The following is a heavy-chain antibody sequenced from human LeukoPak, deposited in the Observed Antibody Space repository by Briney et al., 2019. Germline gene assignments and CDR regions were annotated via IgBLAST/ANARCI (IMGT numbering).Heavy chain of an antibody. J-gene: IGHJ4*02. CDR3: ARDITDYYGSGSYYNEGFDY. CDR2: ISSSSSTI. V-gene: IGHV3-48*01. D-gene: IGHD3-10*01. Sequence: GGSLGLSCAASGFTFSSYSMNWVRQAPGKGLEWVSYISSSSSTIYYADSVKGRFTISRDNAKNSLYLQMNSLRAEDTAVYYCARDITDYYGSGSYYNEGFDYWGQGTLVTVSS. CDR1: GFTFSSYS.